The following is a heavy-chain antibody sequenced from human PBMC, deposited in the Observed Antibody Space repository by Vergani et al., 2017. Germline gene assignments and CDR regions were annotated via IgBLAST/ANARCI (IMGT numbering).Heavy chain of an antibody. CDR3: ARERSHYLNYFYYYYMDV. V-gene: IGHV4-61*02. J-gene: IGHJ6*03. Sequence: QVHLQESVPGLVKPSQTLSLTCTVSGGSISSGGYYWNWIRQPAGKGLEWIGRLYTSGSTTYNPPLKSRVTISVDTSKNQFSLKLTSVTAADTAVYFCARERSHYLNYFYYYYMDVWGKGTTVTVSS. CDR2: LYTSGST. D-gene: IGHD3-10*01. CDR1: GGSISSGGYY.